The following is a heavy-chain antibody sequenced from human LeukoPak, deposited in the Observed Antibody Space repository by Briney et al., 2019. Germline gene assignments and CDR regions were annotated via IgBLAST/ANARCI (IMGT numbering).Heavy chain of an antibody. J-gene: IGHJ4*02. Sequence: PGGSLRLSCAASGFTFSSYAMSWVRQAPGKGLEWVGFIRSKANGGTTEYAASVKGRFTISRDDSKSIAYLQMNSLTTADTAVYYCAKEFCTGGDCYFVFDHWGQGTLVTVSS. CDR1: GFTFSSYA. CDR2: IRSKANGGTT. V-gene: IGHV3-49*04. D-gene: IGHD2-8*02. CDR3: AKEFCTGGDCYFVFDH.